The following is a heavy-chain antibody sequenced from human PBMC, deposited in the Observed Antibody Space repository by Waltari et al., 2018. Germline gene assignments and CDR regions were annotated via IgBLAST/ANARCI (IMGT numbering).Heavy chain of an antibody. V-gene: IGHV1-46*01. D-gene: IGHD1-1*01. CDR1: GLASTNNF. CDR2: INPSGGST. J-gene: IGHJ3*02. CDR3: ARDGDDHAFDI. Sequence: QVQLVQSGAGVKMPGASVKVSFKASGLASTNNFFHWVRPAPGQGLEWMGIINPSGGSTSYAQKFRGRVTMTRDTSTNTLYMELSSLKSKDTAVYYCARDGDDHAFDIWGQGTMVTVSS.